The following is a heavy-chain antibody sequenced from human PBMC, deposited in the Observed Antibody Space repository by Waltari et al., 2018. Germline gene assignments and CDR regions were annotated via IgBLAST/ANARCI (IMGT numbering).Heavy chain of an antibody. Sequence: QVQLVQSGAEVKEPGASVKVSCKASGYTFTGHFIPWVRQAPGQGLEWMGWNKPNRGGTSDAEKFQDRVNMTRDTSTSTAYMELTRLRSADTALYYCARDSWFGELLSLFDPWGQGTLVTVSS. CDR3: ARDSWFGELLSLFDP. J-gene: IGHJ5*02. V-gene: IGHV1-2*02. D-gene: IGHD3-10*01. CDR2: NKPNRGGT. CDR1: GYTFTGHF.